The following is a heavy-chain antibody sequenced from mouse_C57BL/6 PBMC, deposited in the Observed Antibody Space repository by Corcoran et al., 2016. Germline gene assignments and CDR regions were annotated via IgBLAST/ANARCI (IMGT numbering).Heavy chain of an antibody. Sequence: QVQLKQSGAELVRPGASVNLSCKASGYTFTDYYINWVKQRPGQGLEWIARIYPGSGNTYYNEKFKGKATLTAEKSSSTAYMQLSSLTSEDSAVYFCALYDYDVWFAYWGQGTLVTVS. CDR1: GYTFTDYY. D-gene: IGHD2-4*01. V-gene: IGHV1-76*01. J-gene: IGHJ3*01. CDR2: IYPGSGNT. CDR3: ALYDYDVWFAY.